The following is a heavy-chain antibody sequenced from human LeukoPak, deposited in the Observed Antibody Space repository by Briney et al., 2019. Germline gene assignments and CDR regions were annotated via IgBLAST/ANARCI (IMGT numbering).Heavy chain of an antibody. Sequence: ASVKVSCKASGGTFSSYAISWVRQAPGQGLEWMGRIIPILGIANYAQKFQGRVTITADKSTSTAYMELSSLRSEDTAVYYCARGAYSSGWYFGYWGQGTLVTVSS. CDR1: GGTFSSYA. CDR2: IIPILGIA. D-gene: IGHD6-19*01. CDR3: ARGAYSSGWYFGY. V-gene: IGHV1-69*04. J-gene: IGHJ4*02.